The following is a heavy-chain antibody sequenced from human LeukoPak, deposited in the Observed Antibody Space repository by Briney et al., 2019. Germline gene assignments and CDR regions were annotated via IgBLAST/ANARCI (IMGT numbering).Heavy chain of an antibody. J-gene: IGHJ4*02. CDR1: GFTFSSYT. D-gene: IGHD2-8*02. V-gene: IGHV3-21*01. Sequence: GGSLRLSCAASGFTFSSYTMNWVRQAPGKGLEWVSSISSSSSHTYYADSLRGRFTISRDNAKNSLYLQLNSLRAEDTAVYHCARTSTGFDYWGQGTLVTVSS. CDR3: ARTSTGFDY. CDR2: ISSSSSHT.